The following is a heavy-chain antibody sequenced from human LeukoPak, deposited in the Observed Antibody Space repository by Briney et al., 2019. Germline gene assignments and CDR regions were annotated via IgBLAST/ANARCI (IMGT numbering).Heavy chain of an antibody. CDR3: ARGHCGNTRCLTYDYYYMDV. CDR1: GGSISNYY. CDR2: IYSNGNS. D-gene: IGHD2-2*01. V-gene: IGHV4-4*07. J-gene: IGHJ6*03. Sequence: PSETLSLTCSVSGGSISNYYRSWIRQPAGKGPEWIGRIYSNGNSRYNPAPRSRVTTSLDTSKNQFSLDLRSVTAADTAVYYCARGHCGNTRCLTYDYYYMDVWGKGTTVTVSS.